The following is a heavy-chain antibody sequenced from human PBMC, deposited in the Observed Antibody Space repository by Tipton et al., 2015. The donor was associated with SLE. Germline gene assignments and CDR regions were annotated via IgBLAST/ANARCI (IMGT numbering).Heavy chain of an antibody. V-gene: IGHV4-34*01. CDR3: ARGGRIQLWFLDY. Sequence: GLVKPSETLSLTCAVYGGSFSGYYWSWIRQPPGKGLEWIGEINHSRSTNYNPSLKSRVTISVDTSKNQFSLKLSSVTAADTAVYYCARGGRIQLWFLDYWGQGTLVTVSS. CDR2: INHSRST. D-gene: IGHD5-18*01. J-gene: IGHJ4*02. CDR1: GGSFSGYY.